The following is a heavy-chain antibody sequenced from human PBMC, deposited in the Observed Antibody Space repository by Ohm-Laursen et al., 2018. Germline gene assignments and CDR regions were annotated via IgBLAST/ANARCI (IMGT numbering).Heavy chain of an antibody. CDR3: ASGVLRFLGWMQFDS. J-gene: IGHJ4*02. V-gene: IGHV4-59*12. D-gene: IGHD3-3*01. Sequence: GTLSLTCTVSGGSISSYYWSWIRQPPGKGLEWIGYIYYSGSTNYNPSLKSRVTISVDTSKNQFSLKLRSVTAADTAVYYCASGVLRFLGWMQFDSWGQGTLVTVSS. CDR2: IYYSGST. CDR1: GGSISSYY.